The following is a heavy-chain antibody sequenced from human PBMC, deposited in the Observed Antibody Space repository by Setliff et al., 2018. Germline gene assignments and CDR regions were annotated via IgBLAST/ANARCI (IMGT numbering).Heavy chain of an antibody. D-gene: IGHD3-22*01. CDR1: GASFSGTY. CDR3: RVWVDMIEVDS. V-gene: IGHV4-34*01. J-gene: IGHJ4*02. Sequence: SETLSLTCAVYGASFSGTYCSWIRQSPGEGLEWIGEINHTGSPNWIGEINHSGSPNYNPSLKSRVTMPVDTSKNQFSLKLTSVTAADTAVYYCRVWVDMIEVDSWAQGTLVTVSS. CDR2: INHSGSP.